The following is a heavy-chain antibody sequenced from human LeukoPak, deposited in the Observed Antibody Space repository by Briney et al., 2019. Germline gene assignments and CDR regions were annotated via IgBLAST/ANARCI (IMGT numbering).Heavy chain of an antibody. D-gene: IGHD1-26*01. J-gene: IGHJ4*02. V-gene: IGHV3-74*01. CDR3: SRDFVGADDY. CDR1: GFTLSNYW. CDR2: INPDGSRI. Sequence: GGSLRLPCAASGFTLSNYWMHWVRQAPGKGPVWVSRINPDGSRIDYAESVRGRFTISRDSAKNTLYLQMNSLRAEDTAVYYCSRDFVGADDYWGQGTLVTVSS.